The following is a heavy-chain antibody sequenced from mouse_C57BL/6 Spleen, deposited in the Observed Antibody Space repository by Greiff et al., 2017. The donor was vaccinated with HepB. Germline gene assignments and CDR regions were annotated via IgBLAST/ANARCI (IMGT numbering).Heavy chain of an antibody. Sequence: EVQLQQSGAELVRPGASVKLSCTASGFNIKDDYMHWVKQRPEQGLEWIGWIDPENGDTEYASKFQGKATITADTSSNTAYLQLSSLTSEDTAVYYCTRGYYGSNDYWGQGTTLTVSS. D-gene: IGHD1-1*01. CDR2: IDPENGDT. CDR3: TRGYYGSNDY. CDR1: GFNIKDDY. J-gene: IGHJ2*01. V-gene: IGHV14-4*01.